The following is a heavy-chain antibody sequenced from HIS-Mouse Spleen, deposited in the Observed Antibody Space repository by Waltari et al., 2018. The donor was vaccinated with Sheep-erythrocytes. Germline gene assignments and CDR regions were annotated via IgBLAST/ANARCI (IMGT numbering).Heavy chain of an antibody. D-gene: IGHD2-8*01. CDR2: IYYSGST. CDR3: ARVVYCTNGVCPIRAFDI. CDR1: GGSISSYY. V-gene: IGHV4-59*01. Sequence: QVQLQESGPGLVKPSETLSLTCTVSGGSISSYYWSWIRQPPGKGLEWIGYIYYSGSTNYNPSLKSRVTRSVDTSKNQFSLKLSSVTAADTAVYYCARVVYCTNGVCPIRAFDIWGQGTMVTVSS. J-gene: IGHJ3*02.